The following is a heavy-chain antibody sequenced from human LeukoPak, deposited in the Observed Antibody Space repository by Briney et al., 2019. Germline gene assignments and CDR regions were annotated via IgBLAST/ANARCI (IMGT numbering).Heavy chain of an antibody. Sequence: GGSLRLSCIASGFTFSDYYMSWIRQAPGKGLEWLSDISGSGRTTYYGDSVKGRFTISRDNAKNSLYLQMDSLRAEDTAVYYCARDRCSSTSCYTTSFDYWGQGTLVTVSS. CDR3: ARDRCSSTSCYTTSFDY. CDR1: GFTFSDYY. J-gene: IGHJ4*02. CDR2: ISGSGRTT. D-gene: IGHD2-2*02. V-gene: IGHV3-11*04.